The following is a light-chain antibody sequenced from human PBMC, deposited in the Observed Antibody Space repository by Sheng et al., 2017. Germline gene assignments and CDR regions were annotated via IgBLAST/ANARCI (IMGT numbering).Light chain of an antibody. CDR3: QQRSSWPPSIT. Sequence: IVLTQSPGTLSLSPGETATLSCRASQSVATSLAWYQHRPGQASRLLIYDASNRATGIPARFSGSGSGTDFTLTISSLEPEDFAVYFCQQRSSWPPSITFGQGTRLE. J-gene: IGKJ5*01. V-gene: IGKV3-11*01. CDR2: DAS. CDR1: QSVATS.